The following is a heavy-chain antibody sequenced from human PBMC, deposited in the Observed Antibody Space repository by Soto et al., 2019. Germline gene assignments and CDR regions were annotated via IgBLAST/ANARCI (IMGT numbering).Heavy chain of an antibody. J-gene: IGHJ3*02. CDR3: TTDVLLGYCSSTSCYDAFDI. CDR2: IKSKTDGGTT. Sequence: GGSLRLSCAASGFTLSNAWMSWVRQAPGKGLEWVGRIKSKTDGGTTDYAAPVKGRFTISRDDSKNTLYLQMNSLKTEDTAVYYCTTDVLLGYCSSTSCYDAFDIWGQGTMVTVSS. D-gene: IGHD2-2*01. CDR1: GFTLSNAW. V-gene: IGHV3-15*01.